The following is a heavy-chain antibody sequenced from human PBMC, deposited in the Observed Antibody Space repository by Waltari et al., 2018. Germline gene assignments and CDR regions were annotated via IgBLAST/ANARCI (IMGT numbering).Heavy chain of an antibody. CDR3: ARDEGGIGGNSDYMDV. Sequence: EVQLVESGGGLVQPGGSLRLSCAASGFTFSSYSMNWVRPAPGKGLEWVSYISSSSSTIYYADSVKGRFTISRDNAKNSLYLQMNSLRAEDTAVYYCARDEGGIGGNSDYMDVWGKGTTVTVSS. V-gene: IGHV3-48*04. CDR2: ISSSSSTI. D-gene: IGHD2-21*02. CDR1: GFTFSSYS. J-gene: IGHJ6*03.